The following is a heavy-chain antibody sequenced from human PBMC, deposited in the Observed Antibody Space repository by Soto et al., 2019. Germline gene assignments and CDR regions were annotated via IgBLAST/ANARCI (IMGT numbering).Heavy chain of an antibody. CDR2: VSSYNDNR. CDR1: GYTFTSYG. CDR3: ARDLTDIDY. D-gene: IGHD2-15*01. Sequence: ASVEVSCKASGYTFTSYGISWVRQAPGQGLEWMGWVSSYNDNRVYAQQLQGRVTMTTDKSTGTAYMELRSLRSDDTAVYYCARDLTDIDYWGQGTLVTVSS. J-gene: IGHJ4*02. V-gene: IGHV1-18*01.